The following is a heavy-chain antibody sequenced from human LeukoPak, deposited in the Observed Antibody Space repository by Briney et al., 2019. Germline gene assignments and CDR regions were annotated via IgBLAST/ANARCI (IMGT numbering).Heavy chain of an antibody. CDR3: ARLGTDY. CDR2: IYNSGST. CDR1: GDSISTYY. J-gene: IGHJ4*02. Sequence: SETLSLTCTVSGDSISTYYWSWIRQPPGKRLEWIGYIYNSGSTNYNPSLKSRVTISVDTSKNQVSPKLSSVTAADTAVYYCARLGTDYWGQGILVTVSS. V-gene: IGHV4-59*01. D-gene: IGHD1-1*01.